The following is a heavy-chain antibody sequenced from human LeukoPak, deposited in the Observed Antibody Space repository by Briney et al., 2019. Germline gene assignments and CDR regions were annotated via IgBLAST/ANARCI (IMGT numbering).Heavy chain of an antibody. CDR1: GGSISSSSYY. CDR2: IYYSGST. J-gene: IGHJ5*02. CDR3: ARARASSTNWFDP. D-gene: IGHD6-19*01. V-gene: IGHV4-39*07. Sequence: SETLSLTCTVSGGSISSSSYYWGWIRQPPGTGLEWIGSIYYSGSTYYNPSLKSRVTISVDTSKNQFSLKLSSVTAADTAVYYCARARASSTNWFDPWGQGTLVTVSS.